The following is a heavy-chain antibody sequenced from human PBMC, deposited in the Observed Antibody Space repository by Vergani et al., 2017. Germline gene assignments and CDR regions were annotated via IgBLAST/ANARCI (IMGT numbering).Heavy chain of an antibody. CDR1: GFTFSSYG. CDR2: IWYDGSNK. Sequence: QVQLVESGGGVVQPGRSLRLSCAASGFTFSSYGMHWVRQAPGKGLEWVAVIWYDGSNKYYADSVMGRFTISRDNAKNSLFLKMSSLRVEDTAVYYCARGDSSGWYRFSWFDPWGQGSLVTVSS. J-gene: IGHJ5*02. CDR3: ARGDSSGWYRFSWFDP. D-gene: IGHD6-19*01. V-gene: IGHV3-33*01.